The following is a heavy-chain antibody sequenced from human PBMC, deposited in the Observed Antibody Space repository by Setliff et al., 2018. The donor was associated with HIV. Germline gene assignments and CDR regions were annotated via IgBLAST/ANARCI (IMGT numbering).Heavy chain of an antibody. CDR1: RGSISAYY. Sequence: SETLSLTCTVSRGSISAYYWSWIRQPPGGTLEWIGYIYYAGATNYNPSLKSRVTISIDTSKNQFSLKLKSLTAADTALYYCAGSPVVRGIEYFQQWGQGTPVTVSS. CDR2: IYYAGAT. D-gene: IGHD2-21*01. V-gene: IGHV4-59*08. J-gene: IGHJ1*01. CDR3: AGSPVVRGIEYFQQ.